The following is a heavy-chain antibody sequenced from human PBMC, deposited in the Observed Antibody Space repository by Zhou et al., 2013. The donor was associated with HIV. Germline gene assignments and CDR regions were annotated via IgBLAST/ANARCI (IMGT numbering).Heavy chain of an antibody. J-gene: IGHJ4*02. Sequence: QVQLVQSGAEVKKPGSSVKVSCKASGGTFSSYAISWVRQAPGQGLEWMGGIIPIFGTANYAQKFQGRVTITTDESTSTAYMELSSLRSEDTAVYYCARSPNMVFWSGYPRPTYFDYWGQGTLVTVSS. CDR2: IIPIFGTA. D-gene: IGHD3-3*01. CDR1: GGTFSSYA. V-gene: IGHV1-69*05. CDR3: ARSPNMVFWSGYPRPTYFDY.